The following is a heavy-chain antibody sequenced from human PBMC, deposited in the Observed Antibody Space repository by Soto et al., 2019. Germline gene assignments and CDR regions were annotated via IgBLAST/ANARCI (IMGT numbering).Heavy chain of an antibody. CDR1: GFTFSSYA. CDR2: ISGSGGST. V-gene: IGHV3-23*01. D-gene: IGHD3-10*01. CDR3: AKDISYGSGSYYPFDY. Sequence: GGSLRLSCAASGFTFSSYAMSWVRQAPGKGLEWVSAISGSGGSTYYADSVKGRFTISRDNSKNTLYLQMNSLRAEDTAVYYCAKDISYGSGSYYPFDYWGQGTLVTVSS. J-gene: IGHJ4*02.